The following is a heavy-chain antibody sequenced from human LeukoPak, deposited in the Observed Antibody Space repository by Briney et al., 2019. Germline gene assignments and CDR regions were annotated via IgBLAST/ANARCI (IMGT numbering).Heavy chain of an antibody. CDR1: GYTFTSYY. CDR3: ARDLTMVRGVIIGLFAFDI. D-gene: IGHD3-10*01. CDR2: INPSGGST. J-gene: IGHJ3*02. Sequence: ASVKVSCTASGYTFTSYYMHWVRQAPGQGLEWMGIINPSGGSTSYAQKFQGRVTMTRDTSTSTVYMELSSLRSEDTAVYYCARDLTMVRGVIIGLFAFDIWGQGTMVTVSS. V-gene: IGHV1-46*01.